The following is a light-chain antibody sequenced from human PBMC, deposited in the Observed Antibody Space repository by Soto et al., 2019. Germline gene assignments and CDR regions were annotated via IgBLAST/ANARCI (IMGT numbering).Light chain of an antibody. Sequence: QSALTQPASVSGSPGQSITISCTGTSSDVGGYNYVSWYQQHPGKAPKLMIYEVRNRPSGVSSRFSGAKSGNTASLTISGLQAEDEADYYCSSFSSTTTLLVFGGGTQLTVL. J-gene: IGLJ3*02. CDR2: EVR. V-gene: IGLV2-14*01. CDR3: SSFSSTTTLLV. CDR1: SSDVGGYNY.